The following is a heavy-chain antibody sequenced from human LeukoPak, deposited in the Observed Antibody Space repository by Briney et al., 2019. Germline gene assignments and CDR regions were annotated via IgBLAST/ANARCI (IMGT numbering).Heavy chain of an antibody. CDR2: INPSGGST. CDR3: ARDRYYDSSGYQSFDY. Sequence: ASVKVSCKASGYSFTSYGISWVRQAPGQGLEWMGIINPSGGSTSYAQKFQGRVTMTRDTSTSTVYMELSSLRSEDTAVYYCARDRYYDSSGYQSFDYWGQGTLVTVSS. CDR1: GYSFTSYG. J-gene: IGHJ4*02. D-gene: IGHD3-22*01. V-gene: IGHV1-46*01.